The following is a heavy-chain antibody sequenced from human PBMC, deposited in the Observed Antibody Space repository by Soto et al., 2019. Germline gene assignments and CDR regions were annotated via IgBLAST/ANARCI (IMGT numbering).Heavy chain of an antibody. CDR2: IIPIFGTA. CDR3: ASERSAQYFDS. CDR1: GGTFSSYA. D-gene: IGHD1-26*01. Sequence: GASVKVSCKASGGTFSSYAISWVRQAPGQGLEWMGGIIPIFGTANYAQKFQGRVAISADRSSNTAYMELSSLRSQDTAVYYCASERSAQYFDSWGQGTVVTVSS. J-gene: IGHJ4*02. V-gene: IGHV1-69*06.